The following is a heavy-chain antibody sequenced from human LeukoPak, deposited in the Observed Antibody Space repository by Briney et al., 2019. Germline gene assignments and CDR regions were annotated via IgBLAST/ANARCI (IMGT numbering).Heavy chain of an antibody. CDR3: AELGITMIGGV. V-gene: IGHV3-48*03. Sequence: VGSLRLSCAASGFTFSSYEMNCVRQAPGGGLGWVSYISSSGSTIYYADSVKGRFTISRDNAKNSLYLQMNSLRAEDTAVYYCAELGITMIGGVWGKGTTVTVSS. D-gene: IGHD3-10*02. CDR2: ISSSGSTI. J-gene: IGHJ6*04. CDR1: GFTFSSYE.